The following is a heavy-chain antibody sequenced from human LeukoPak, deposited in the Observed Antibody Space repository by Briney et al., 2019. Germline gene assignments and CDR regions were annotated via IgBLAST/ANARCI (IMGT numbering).Heavy chain of an antibody. Sequence: SETLSLTCTVSGGSISSYYWSWIRQPPGKGLEWIGYIYYSGSTSYNPSLKSRVTIAVDTSKNQFSLKLSSVTAADTAVYYCARRYRIAVDFDYWGQGTLVTVSS. V-gene: IGHV4-59*12. CDR2: IYYSGST. CDR1: GGSISSYY. CDR3: ARRYRIAVDFDY. J-gene: IGHJ4*02. D-gene: IGHD6-19*01.